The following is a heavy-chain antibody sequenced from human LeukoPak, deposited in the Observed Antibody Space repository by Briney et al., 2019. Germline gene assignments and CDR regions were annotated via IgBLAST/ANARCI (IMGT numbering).Heavy chain of an antibody. CDR2: ISGTGLST. Sequence: PGGSLRLSCATSGFTFSGYWMNWVRQAPGKGLEWVSGISGTGLSTYYADSVRGRFTISRDNSENTLYLQMSSLRVDDTAVYYCAKEGSRWGQGTLVSVSS. J-gene: IGHJ4*02. CDR3: AKEGSR. V-gene: IGHV3-23*01. D-gene: IGHD3-10*01. CDR1: GFTFSGYW.